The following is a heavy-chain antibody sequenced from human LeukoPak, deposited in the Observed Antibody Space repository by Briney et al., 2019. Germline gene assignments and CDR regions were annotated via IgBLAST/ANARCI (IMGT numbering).Heavy chain of an antibody. J-gene: IGHJ6*02. CDR1: GFTFSSYD. Sequence: GGSLRLSCAASGFTFSSYDMHWVRQTTGKGLEWVSVIGTAGDTYYPGPVKGRFTISRENAKNSLYLQMNSLRAGDTAVYYCARERLNYGMDVWGQGTTVTVSS. V-gene: IGHV3-13*01. CDR2: IGTAGDT. CDR3: ARERLNYGMDV.